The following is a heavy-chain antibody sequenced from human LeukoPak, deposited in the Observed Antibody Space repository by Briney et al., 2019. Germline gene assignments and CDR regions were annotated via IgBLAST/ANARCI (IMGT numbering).Heavy chain of an antibody. D-gene: IGHD6-19*01. V-gene: IGHV3-21*04. CDR3: AKRIAVTGPYFDY. J-gene: IGHJ4*02. CDR1: GFTFSSTS. CDR2: ISSGSSYI. Sequence: GGSLRLSCAASGFTFSSTSMNWVRHAPGKGLEWVSSISSGSSYIFYADSVKGRFTISRDNAKNSLYLQMNSLRAEDTAVYYCAKRIAVTGPYFDYWGQGTLVTVSS.